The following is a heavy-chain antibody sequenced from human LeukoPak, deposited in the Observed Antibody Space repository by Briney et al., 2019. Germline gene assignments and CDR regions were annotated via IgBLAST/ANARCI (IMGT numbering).Heavy chain of an antibody. CDR3: ARAYYGSGRSLDY. J-gene: IGHJ4*02. CDR1: GFIFSSYN. D-gene: IGHD3-10*01. V-gene: IGHV3-21*01. Sequence: GGSLRLSCAASGFIFSSYNMNWVRQAPGGGLEWGSFITGSSINIYYADSVKGRFTVSRDNAKNSLYLQMNSLRAEDTAVYYCARAYYGSGRSLDYWGQGTVVTVSS. CDR2: ITGSSINI.